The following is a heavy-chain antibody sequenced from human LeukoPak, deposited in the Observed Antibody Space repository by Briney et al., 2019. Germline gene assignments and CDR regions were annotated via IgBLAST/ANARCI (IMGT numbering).Heavy chain of an antibody. D-gene: IGHD6-19*01. J-gene: IGHJ3*02. CDR3: ARDEQWLAHDAFDI. Sequence: PSETLSLTCTVSGGSISSYYWSWLRQPAGKGLEGIGRIYTSGSTNYNTSLTSRVTMSVDTSKNQFSLKLSSVTAADTAVYYCARDEQWLAHDAFDIWGQGTMVTVSS. CDR1: GGSISSYY. CDR2: IYTSGST. V-gene: IGHV4-4*07.